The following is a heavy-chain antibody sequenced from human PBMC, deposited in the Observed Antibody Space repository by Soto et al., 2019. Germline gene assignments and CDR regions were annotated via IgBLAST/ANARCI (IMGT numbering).Heavy chain of an antibody. V-gene: IGHV4-31*03. J-gene: IGHJ4*02. CDR3: ARSRVVVAATGWYFDY. CDR2: IYYSGST. Sequence: PSETLSLTCTVSGGSISSGGYYWSWIRQHPGKGLEWIGYIYYSGSTYYNPSLKSRVTISVDTSKNQFSLKLSSVTAADTAVYYCARSRVVVAATGWYFDYWGQGTLVTVSS. D-gene: IGHD2-15*01. CDR1: GGSISSGGYY.